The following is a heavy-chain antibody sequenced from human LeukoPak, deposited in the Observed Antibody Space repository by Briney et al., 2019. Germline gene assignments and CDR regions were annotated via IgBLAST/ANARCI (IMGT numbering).Heavy chain of an antibody. CDR3: AKIPSYYYDSSGYLAT. CDR1: GFTFSSYW. J-gene: IGHJ5*02. CDR2: SNTAGSST. Sequence: GGSLRLSCAASGFTFSSYWMHWVRQAPGKGLVWVSRSNTAGSSTYYADSVKGRFTISRDNSKNTLYLQRNSVRAEDTAVYYCAKIPSYYYDSSGYLATWGQGTLVTVSS. V-gene: IGHV3-74*01. D-gene: IGHD3-22*01.